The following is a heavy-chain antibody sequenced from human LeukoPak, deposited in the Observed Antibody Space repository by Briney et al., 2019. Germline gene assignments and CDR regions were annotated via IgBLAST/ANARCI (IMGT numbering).Heavy chain of an antibody. CDR1: GFTFSSYW. CDR3: AKDGPKDGNAFDI. J-gene: IGHJ3*02. Sequence: GGSLRLSCAASGFTFSSYWMNWVRQAPGKGLEWVANIKQDGSEKYYVDSVKGRFTISRDNSKNTLYLQMNSLRAEDTAVYYYAKDGPKDGNAFDIWGQGTMVTVSS. D-gene: IGHD5-24*01. V-gene: IGHV3-7*01. CDR2: IKQDGSEK.